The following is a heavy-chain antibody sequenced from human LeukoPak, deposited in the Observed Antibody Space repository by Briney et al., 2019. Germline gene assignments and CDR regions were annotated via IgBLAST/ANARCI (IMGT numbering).Heavy chain of an antibody. CDR3: ARGGTAMLYYYYMDV. V-gene: IGHV4-34*01. CDR1: GGSFSGYY. D-gene: IGHD5-18*01. J-gene: IGHJ6*03. Sequence: SETLSLTCAVYGGSFSGYYWTWIRQPPGKGLEWIGEINHSGSTNYNPSLKSRVTISVDTSKNQFSLKLSSVAAADTAVYYCARGGTAMLYYYYMDVWGKGTTVTVSS. CDR2: INHSGST.